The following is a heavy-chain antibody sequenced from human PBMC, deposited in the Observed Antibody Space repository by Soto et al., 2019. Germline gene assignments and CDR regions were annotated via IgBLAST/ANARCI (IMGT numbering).Heavy chain of an antibody. CDR1: GGTFSSYA. Sequence: QVQLVQSGAEVKKPGSSVKVSCKASGGTFSSYAISWVRQAPGQGLEWMGGIIPIFGTANYAQKFQGRVTITADESTSTAYMELSSLRSEDTAVYYCARDHPRGSYYPNWFDPWGQGTLVTVSS. CDR2: IIPIFGTA. D-gene: IGHD1-26*01. CDR3: ARDHPRGSYYPNWFDP. J-gene: IGHJ5*02. V-gene: IGHV1-69*01.